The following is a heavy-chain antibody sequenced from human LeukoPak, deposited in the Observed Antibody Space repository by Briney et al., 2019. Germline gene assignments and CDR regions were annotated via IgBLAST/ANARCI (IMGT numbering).Heavy chain of an antibody. CDR2: IKEDGSDE. J-gene: IGHJ4*02. CDR1: GFSFSGHW. D-gene: IGHD1-14*01. CDR3: ARNRGWETFDH. Sequence: GGSLRLSYAASGFSFSGHWMNWVRQAPGKGLEWVANIKEDGSDENYMDSVKGRFTISRENAKNSLFLQMNNLRVEDTAVYYCARNRGWETFDHWGQGTLVTVSS. V-gene: IGHV3-7*03.